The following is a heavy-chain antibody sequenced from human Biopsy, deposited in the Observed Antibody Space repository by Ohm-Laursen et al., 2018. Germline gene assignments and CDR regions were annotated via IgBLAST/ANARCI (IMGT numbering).Heavy chain of an antibody. CDR1: GGSFTGHY. V-gene: IGHV4-59*11. CDR3: ARGSNDFGGLYFPR. CDR2: ISYTGYT. D-gene: IGHD4-23*01. J-gene: IGHJ4*02. Sequence: SETLSLTYTVSGGSFTGHYWSWIRQSPGKGLEWIGHISYTGYTSYNASLKSRVTISVDTSRNHFSLRLSSLTAADTAVYHCARGSNDFGGLYFPRWGQGTLLTVSS.